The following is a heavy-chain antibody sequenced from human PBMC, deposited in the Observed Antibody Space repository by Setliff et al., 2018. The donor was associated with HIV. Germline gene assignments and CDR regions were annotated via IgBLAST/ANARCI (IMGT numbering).Heavy chain of an antibody. J-gene: IGHJ3*02. D-gene: IGHD3-10*01. V-gene: IGHV4-31*11. CDR1: GGSISSSNW. Sequence: TLSLTCAVSGGSISSSNWWSWVRQHPGKGLEWIGYIYYTGNTYYNPSLKSRITISIDTSKNQFSLNLNSVTAADTAVYYCARVPRITTLRNAFDIWGQGTMVTVSS. CDR3: ARVPRITTLRNAFDI. CDR2: IYYTGNT.